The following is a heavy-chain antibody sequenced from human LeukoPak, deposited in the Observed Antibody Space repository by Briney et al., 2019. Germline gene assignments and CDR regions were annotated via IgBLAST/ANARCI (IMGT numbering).Heavy chain of an antibody. V-gene: IGHV3-9*03. J-gene: IGHJ4*02. CDR2: ISWNSGSI. CDR1: GFPFDDYA. D-gene: IGHD5-18*01. Sequence: GGSLRLSCAASGFPFDDYAMHWVRQAPGKGLEWVSGISWNSGSIGYADSVKGRFTISRDNAKNSLYLQMNSLRAEDMALYYCAKGAMAQYYFDYWGQGTLVTVSS. CDR3: AKGAMAQYYFDY.